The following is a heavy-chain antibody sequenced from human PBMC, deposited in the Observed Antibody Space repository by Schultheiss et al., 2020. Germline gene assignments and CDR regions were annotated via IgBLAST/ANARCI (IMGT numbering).Heavy chain of an antibody. Sequence: SETLSLTCTVSGGSISSGSYYWSWIRQPAGKVLEWIGRIYTSGSTNYNPSLKSRVTISVDTSKNQFSLKLSSVTAADTAVYYCASGGQISYYYYGMDVWGQGTTVTVSS. J-gene: IGHJ6*02. CDR3: ASGGQISYYYYGMDV. CDR2: IYTSGST. D-gene: IGHD3-10*01. V-gene: IGHV4-61*02. CDR1: GGSISSGSYY.